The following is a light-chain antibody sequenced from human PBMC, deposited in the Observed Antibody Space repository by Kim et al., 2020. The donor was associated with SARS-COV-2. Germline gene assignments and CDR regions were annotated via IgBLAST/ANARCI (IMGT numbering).Light chain of an antibody. CDR2: RNN. J-gene: IGLJ3*02. CDR1: SNNRGDQG. CDR3: SAWDSGLSAWV. Sequence: TATLPWPGKSNNRGDQGAAWLQQHQGHPPKLLSYRNNNRPSGISERLSASRSGNTASLTITGLQPEDEADYYCSAWDSGLSAWVFGGGTQLTVL. V-gene: IGLV10-54*01.